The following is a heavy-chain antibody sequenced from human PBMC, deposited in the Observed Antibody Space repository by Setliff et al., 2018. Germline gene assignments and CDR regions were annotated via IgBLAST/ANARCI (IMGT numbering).Heavy chain of an antibody. Sequence: SETLSLTCTVSGDSINSLSWWSWVRQPPGKGLEWIGEIYHDGNDKYTPSVHYSPALKSRVTISIDKSNNQFPLKLTSMTAADTSVYYCAKGGGRYHSDSWGQGILVTVSS. V-gene: IGHV4-4*02. CDR2: IYHDGND. D-gene: IGHD1-1*01. CDR3: AKGGGRYHSDS. CDR1: GDSINSLSW. J-gene: IGHJ4*02.